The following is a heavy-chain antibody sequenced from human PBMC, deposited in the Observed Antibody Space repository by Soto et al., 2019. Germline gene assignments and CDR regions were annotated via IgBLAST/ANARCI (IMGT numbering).Heavy chain of an antibody. Sequence: EVQLLESGGGLVQPGGSLRLSCAASGFTFSSYAMSWVRQAPGKGLEWVSTISGSGGSTYYADSVKGRFTISRDNSKNTLYLQVNSLRAEDTAVDYCAKCSPRYSSGLKAYYFDYWGQGTVVTVSS. V-gene: IGHV3-23*01. CDR2: ISGSGGST. D-gene: IGHD6-19*01. J-gene: IGHJ4*02. CDR1: GFTFSSYA. CDR3: AKCSPRYSSGLKAYYFDY.